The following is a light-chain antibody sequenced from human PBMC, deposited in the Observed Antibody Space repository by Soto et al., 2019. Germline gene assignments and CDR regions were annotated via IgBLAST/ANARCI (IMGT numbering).Light chain of an antibody. J-gene: IGLJ1*01. CDR3: AAWDDSLNGYV. CDR2: SNN. CDR1: SSNIGSNT. V-gene: IGLV1-44*01. Sequence: QSVLTQPPSSSATPGQRVTISCSGSSSNIGSNTVNWYQQLPGTAPTLLIYSNNQRPSGVPDRFSGSKSGTSASLDISRLQSEDEADYYCAAWDDSLNGYVFGTGTKVTVL.